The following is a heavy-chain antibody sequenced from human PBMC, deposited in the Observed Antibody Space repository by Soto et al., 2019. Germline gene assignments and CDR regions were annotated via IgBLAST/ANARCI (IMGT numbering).Heavy chain of an antibody. V-gene: IGHV1-2*04. Sequence: ASVKVSCKASGYTFTGYYMHWVRQAPGQGLEWMGWINPNSGGTNYAQKFQGWVTMTRDTSIRTAYMELSRLRSDDTAVYYCARDQGKLDSPDYYYYGMDVWGQGTTVTVSS. CDR2: INPNSGGT. D-gene: IGHD1-1*01. CDR3: ARDQGKLDSPDYYYYGMDV. J-gene: IGHJ6*02. CDR1: GYTFTGYY.